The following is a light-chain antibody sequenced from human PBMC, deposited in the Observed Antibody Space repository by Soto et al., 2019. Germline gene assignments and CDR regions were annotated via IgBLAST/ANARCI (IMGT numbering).Light chain of an antibody. CDR3: QQYGRSPGLFT. CDR2: DAS. CDR1: QSVSNTY. Sequence: EIVLTQSPGTLSLSPGERATLSCRASQSVSNTYLAWYQQKPGQAPRLLIYDASSRATDIPDRFSGSGSGTDFTLTISRLEPEYFVVYYCQQYGRSPGLFTFGPGTKVDIK. V-gene: IGKV3-20*01. J-gene: IGKJ3*01.